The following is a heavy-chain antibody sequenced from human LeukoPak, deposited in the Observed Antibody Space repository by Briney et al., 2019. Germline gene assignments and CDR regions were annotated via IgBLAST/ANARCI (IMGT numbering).Heavy chain of an antibody. J-gene: IGHJ4*02. V-gene: IGHV3-72*01. CDR2: IRNKDNKYII. CDR1: GFTFSAHD. CDR3: ARVGNYLDY. D-gene: IGHD1-26*01. Sequence: GGSLRLSCAASGFTFSAHDMDWVRQTPGKGLEWVGRIRNKDNKYIIEYAASVKGRFTISRDDSKNKLYLQMNSLKTEDTAVYYCARVGNYLDYWGQGTLVIVSS.